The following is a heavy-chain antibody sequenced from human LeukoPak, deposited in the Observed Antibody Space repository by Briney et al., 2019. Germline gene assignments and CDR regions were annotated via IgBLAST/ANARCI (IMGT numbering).Heavy chain of an antibody. V-gene: IGHV4-59*01. D-gene: IGHD6-13*01. CDR1: GGSISSYY. CDR2: IYYSGST. J-gene: IGHJ4*02. CDR3: ARTDSSSWYPDY. Sequence: SETLSLTCTVSGGSISSYYWSWIRQPPGKGLEWIGYIYYSGSTNYNPSLKSRVTISVDTSKNQFSLKLSSVTAADTAVYYCARTDSSSWYPDYWGQGTLVTVSS.